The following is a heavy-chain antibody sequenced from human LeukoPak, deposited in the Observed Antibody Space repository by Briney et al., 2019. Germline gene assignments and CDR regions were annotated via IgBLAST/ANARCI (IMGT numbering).Heavy chain of an antibody. CDR2: SSWNSGTI. V-gene: IGHV3-9*01. CDR1: GFTFSDYA. D-gene: IGHD1/OR15-1a*01. J-gene: IGHJ3*01. Sequence: GGSLRLSCAASGFTFSDYAMHWVRQVPGKGLDGVGGSSWNSGTIAYGESVKGRATISRDNARNSLYLEVNSLRVEDTALYYCAKDLAVGTSSRVYAFDVWGQGSLVTVSS. CDR3: AKDLAVGTSSRVYAFDV.